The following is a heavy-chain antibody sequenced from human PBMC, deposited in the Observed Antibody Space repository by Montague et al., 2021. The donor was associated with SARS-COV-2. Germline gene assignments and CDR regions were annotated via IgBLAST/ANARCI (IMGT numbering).Heavy chain of an antibody. CDR3: ARWYYYDSSGYYR. J-gene: IGHJ4*02. V-gene: IGHV4-34*01. CDR1: GGSFSGYY. D-gene: IGHD3-22*01. CDR2: INHSGGT. Sequence: SETLSLTCAVYGGSFSGYYWSWIRQPPGKGLEWIGEINHSGGTNYNPSLKSRVTISVDTSKNQFSPKLSSVTAADTAVYYCARWYYYDSSGYYRWGQGTLVTVSS.